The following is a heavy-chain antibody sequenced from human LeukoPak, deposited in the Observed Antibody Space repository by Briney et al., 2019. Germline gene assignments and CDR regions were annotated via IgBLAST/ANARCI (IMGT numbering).Heavy chain of an antibody. V-gene: IGHV3-21*01. CDR2: ISRSSSYI. CDR1: GFTFSSYS. J-gene: IGHJ3*02. D-gene: IGHD3-10*01. CDR3: ASFPPYMVRNDAFDI. Sequence: PGGSLRLPCAASGFTFSSYSMNWVRQAPGKGLEWVSSISRSSSYIYYADSVKGRFTISRDNAKNSLYLQMNSLRAEDTAVYYCASFPPYMVRNDAFDIWGQGTMVTVSS.